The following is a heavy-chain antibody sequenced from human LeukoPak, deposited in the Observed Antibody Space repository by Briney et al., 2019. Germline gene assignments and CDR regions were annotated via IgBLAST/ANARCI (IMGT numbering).Heavy chain of an antibody. CDR1: GFTFRTYS. J-gene: IGHJ4*02. D-gene: IGHD6-19*01. V-gene: IGHV3-15*01. Sequence: GGSLRLSCVASGFTFRTYSMNWVRHAPGKGLEWVGRIKSKTDGGTTDYAAPVKGRFTISRDDSKNTLYLQMNSLKTEDTAVYYCAKDARHQWLVGDLIWGQGTLVTVSS. CDR2: IKSKTDGGTT. CDR3: AKDARHQWLVGDLI.